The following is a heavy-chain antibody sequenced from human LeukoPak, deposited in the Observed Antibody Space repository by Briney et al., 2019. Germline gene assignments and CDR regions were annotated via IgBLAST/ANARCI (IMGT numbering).Heavy chain of an antibody. V-gene: IGHV5-51*01. CDR2: IYPGDSDT. Sequence: GESLKISCKGSGYSFTSYWIGWVRQMPGKGLEWMGIIYPGDSDTRYSPSFQGQVTISADKSISTAYLQWSSLKASDTVMYYCARRNPTNYYYYGMDVWGQGTTVTVSS. CDR1: GYSFTSYW. CDR3: ARRNPTNYYYYGMDV. J-gene: IGHJ6*02.